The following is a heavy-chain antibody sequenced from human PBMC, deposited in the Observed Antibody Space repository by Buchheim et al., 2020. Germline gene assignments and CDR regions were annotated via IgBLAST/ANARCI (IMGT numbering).Heavy chain of an antibody. V-gene: IGHV3-30*19. CDR2: IWYDGSNK. J-gene: IGHJ6*02. CDR1: GFTFSSYG. CDR3: ARDEEYQLLDYYYYGMDV. Sequence: QVQLVESGGGVVQPGRSLRLSCAASGFTFSSYGMHWVRQAPGKGLEWVAVIWYDGSNKYYADSVKGRFTISRDNSKNTLYLQMNSLRAEDTAVYYCARDEEYQLLDYYYYGMDVWGQGTT. D-gene: IGHD2-2*01.